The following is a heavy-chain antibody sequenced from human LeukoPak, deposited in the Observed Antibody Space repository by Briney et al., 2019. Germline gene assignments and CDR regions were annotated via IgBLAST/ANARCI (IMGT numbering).Heavy chain of an antibody. CDR1: GFSFSSYW. CDR2: IKQDGSEK. CDR3: AKVVGSGSYPPNWFDP. J-gene: IGHJ5*02. D-gene: IGHD3-10*01. Sequence: PGGSLRLSCAASGFSFSSYWMSWVRQAPGKGLEWVDNIKQDGSEKYYVDSVKGRFTISRDNAKNSLYLQMNSLRAEDTAVYYCAKVVGSGSYPPNWFDPWGQGTLVTVSS. V-gene: IGHV3-7*01.